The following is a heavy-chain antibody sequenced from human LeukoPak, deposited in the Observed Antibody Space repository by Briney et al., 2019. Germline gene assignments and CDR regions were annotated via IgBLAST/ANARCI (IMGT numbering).Heavy chain of an antibody. V-gene: IGHV4-4*02. D-gene: IGHD3-10*01. CDR1: GGSITNNNW. CDR2: AFHSGST. CDR3: AVLEGYYSGSGTYY. J-gene: IGHJ4*02. Sequence: PSETLSLTCAVSGGSITNNNWLNWIRQPPGKGLEWIGDAFHSGSTNYNPSLKSRVSISLDKSKNQFSLNLTSVTAADTAVYYCAVLEGYYSGSGTYYWGQGILVTVSS.